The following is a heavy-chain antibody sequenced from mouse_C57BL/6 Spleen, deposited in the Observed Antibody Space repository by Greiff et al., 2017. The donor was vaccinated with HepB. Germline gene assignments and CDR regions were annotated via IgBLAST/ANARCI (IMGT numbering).Heavy chain of an antibody. CDR2: ISGGGGNT. CDR3: ARRDYGSSGYFDV. CDR1: GFTFSSYT. D-gene: IGHD1-1*01. V-gene: IGHV5-9*01. Sequence: EVKLMESGGGLVKPGGSLKLSCAASGFTFSSYTMSWVRQTPEKRLEWVATISGGGGNTYYPDSVKGRFTISRDNAKNTLYLQMSSLRSEDTALYYCARRDYGSSGYFDVWGTGTTVTVSS. J-gene: IGHJ1*03.